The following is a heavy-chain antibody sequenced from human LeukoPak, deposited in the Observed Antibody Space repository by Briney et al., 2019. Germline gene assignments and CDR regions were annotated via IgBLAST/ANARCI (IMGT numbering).Heavy chain of an antibody. CDR1: GFNFDDYT. D-gene: IGHD5/OR15-5a*01. Sequence: GGSLRLSCAASGFNFDDYTMHWVRQAPGKGLEWVSLISWDGGTTYYADSVRGRFTISRDNSKNSLYLQMNSLRIEDTALYYCAKDMSLDYWGQGTLVTVSS. CDR3: AKDMSLDY. V-gene: IGHV3-43*01. CDR2: ISWDGGTT. J-gene: IGHJ4*02.